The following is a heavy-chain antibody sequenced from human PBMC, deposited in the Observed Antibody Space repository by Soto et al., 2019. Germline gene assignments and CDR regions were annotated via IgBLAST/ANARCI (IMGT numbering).Heavy chain of an antibody. V-gene: IGHV4-59*01. J-gene: IGHJ4*02. CDR1: GGSISSYY. Sequence: SETLSLTCTVSGGSISSYYWSWIRQPPGKGLEWIGYIYYSGSTNYNPSLKSRVTISVDTSKNQFSLKLSSVTAADTAVYYCGRVKDIVVVPAAIFDYWGQGTLVTVSS. CDR3: GRVKDIVVVPAAIFDY. D-gene: IGHD2-2*02. CDR2: IYYSGST.